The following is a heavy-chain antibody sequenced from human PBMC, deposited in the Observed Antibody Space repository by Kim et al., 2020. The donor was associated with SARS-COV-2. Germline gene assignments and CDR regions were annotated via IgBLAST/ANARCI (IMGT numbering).Heavy chain of an antibody. CDR3: ARVLTTVTDYFDY. D-gene: IGHD4-4*01. Sequence: YADSVKGRFTISRDNSKNTLYLQMNSLRAEDTAVYHCARVLTTVTDYFDYWGQGTLVTVSS. V-gene: IGHV3-53*01. J-gene: IGHJ4*02.